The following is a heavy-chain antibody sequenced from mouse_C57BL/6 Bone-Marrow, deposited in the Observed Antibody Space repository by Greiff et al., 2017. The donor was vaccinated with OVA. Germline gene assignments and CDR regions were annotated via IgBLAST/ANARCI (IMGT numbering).Heavy chain of an antibody. Sequence: VKLVESGPGLVAPSQSLSITCTVSGFSLTSYAISWVRQPPGKGLEWLGVIWTGGGTNYNSALKSRLSISKDNSKSQVFLKMNSLQTDDTARYYCARNRYYYGSSPWYFDVWGTGTTVTVSS. J-gene: IGHJ1*03. CDR2: IWTGGGT. CDR3: ARNRYYYGSSPWYFDV. D-gene: IGHD1-1*01. V-gene: IGHV2-9-1*01. CDR1: GFSLTSYA.